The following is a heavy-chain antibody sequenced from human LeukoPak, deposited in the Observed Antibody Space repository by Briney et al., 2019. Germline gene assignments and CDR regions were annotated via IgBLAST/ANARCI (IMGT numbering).Heavy chain of an antibody. CDR1: GYTFTSYG. J-gene: IGHJ6*03. CDR2: IIPIFGTA. Sequence: GASVKVSCKASGYTFTSYGISWVRQAPGQGLEWMGGIIPIFGTANYAQKFQGRVTITADKSTSTAYMELSSLRSEDTAVYYCAGSIVVVRGGYYYYYYMDVWGKGTTVTVSS. CDR3: AGSIVVVRGGYYYYYYMDV. V-gene: IGHV1-69*06. D-gene: IGHD2-2*01.